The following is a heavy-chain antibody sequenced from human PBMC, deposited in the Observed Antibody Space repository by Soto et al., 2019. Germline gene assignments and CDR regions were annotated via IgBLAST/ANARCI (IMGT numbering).Heavy chain of an antibody. CDR2: ISYDGSNK. CDR1: GFTFSSYA. CDR3: ARAKGHYDILTGYYIPNWFDP. Sequence: GGSLRLSCAASGFTFSSYAMHWVRQAPGKGLEWVEVISYDGSNKYCADTVKGRFTISRDNSKNTLYLKMNSLRAEDTAVYYCARAKGHYDILTGYYIPNWFDPWGQGTLVTVSS. J-gene: IGHJ5*02. D-gene: IGHD3-9*01. V-gene: IGHV3-30-3*01.